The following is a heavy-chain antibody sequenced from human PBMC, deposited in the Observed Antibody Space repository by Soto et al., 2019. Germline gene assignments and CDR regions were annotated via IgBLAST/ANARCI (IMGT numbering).Heavy chain of an antibody. V-gene: IGHV3-30*18. D-gene: IGHD3-22*01. CDR2: ISYDGRHK. CDR1: GFTFSNSG. Sequence: GGSLRLSCAASGFTFSNSGFHWVRQAPGKGLEWVAVISYDGRHKYYTDSVNGRFTISRDNSKNTVSLHMNSLRPDDTAVYHCAKDTYFRDSSGYYVFDYWGPGTPVTVSS. CDR3: AKDTYFRDSSGYYVFDY. J-gene: IGHJ4*02.